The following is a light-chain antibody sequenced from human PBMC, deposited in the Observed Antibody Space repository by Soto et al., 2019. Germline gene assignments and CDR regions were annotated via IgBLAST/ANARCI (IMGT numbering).Light chain of an antibody. J-gene: IGKJ1*01. CDR2: GAS. CDR3: QQYHNWPQT. CDR1: HSVSSN. Sequence: EIVMTQSPATLSLSPGERATLSCRASHSVSSNLAWYQQKPAQAPRLLISGASTRAAGIPARFSASGSGTEFTLTISILQSEDFAVYYCQQYHNWPQTFGQGTKVEIK. V-gene: IGKV3-15*01.